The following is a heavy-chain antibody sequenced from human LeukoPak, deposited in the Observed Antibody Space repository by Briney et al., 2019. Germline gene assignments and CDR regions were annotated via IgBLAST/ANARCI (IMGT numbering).Heavy chain of an antibody. CDR1: GGSISSSSYY. CDR2: IYYSGST. CDR3: ARGGKRGYDKRHPSVY. J-gene: IGHJ4*02. D-gene: IGHD5-12*01. V-gene: IGHV4-39*07. Sequence: PSETLSLTCTVSGGSISSSSYYWGWIRQPPGKGLEWIGSIYYSGSTYYNPSLKSRVTISVDTSKNQFSLKLSSVTAADTAVYYCARGGKRGYDKRHPSVYWGQGTLVTVSS.